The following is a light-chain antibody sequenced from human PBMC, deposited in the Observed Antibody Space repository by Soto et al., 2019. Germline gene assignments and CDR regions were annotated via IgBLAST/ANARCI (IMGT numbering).Light chain of an antibody. J-gene: IGLJ1*01. Sequence: QSVLTQPASVSGSPGQSITISCTGTSSDVGGYNYVSWYQQHPGKAPKLMIYEVSNRPSGVSKRFSGSKSGNTASLTISGLQAEDEADYYCSSYTSSSTLPYVFGTGTKVTVL. V-gene: IGLV2-14*01. CDR3: SSYTSSSTLPYV. CDR2: EVS. CDR1: SSDVGGYNY.